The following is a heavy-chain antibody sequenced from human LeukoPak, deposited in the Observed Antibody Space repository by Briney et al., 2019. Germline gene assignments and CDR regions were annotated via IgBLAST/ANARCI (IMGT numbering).Heavy chain of an antibody. CDR1: GGSFSGYY. D-gene: IGHD5-18*01. J-gene: IGHJ4*02. CDR3: TAGYTAMVFDY. CDR2: IYYSGST. Sequence: PSETLSLTCAVYGGSFSGYYRSWIRQPPGKRLEWIGYIYYSGSTNYNPSLKSRVTISVDTSKNQFSLKLTSATAADTAVYYCTAGYTAMVFDYWGQGTLVTVSS. V-gene: IGHV4-59*01.